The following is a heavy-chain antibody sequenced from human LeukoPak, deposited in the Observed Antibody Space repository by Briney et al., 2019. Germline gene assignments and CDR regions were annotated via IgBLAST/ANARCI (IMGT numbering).Heavy chain of an antibody. Sequence: PGGSLRLSCAASGFTFSSYSMNWVRQAPGKGREWVSYICSSGSTIYYADSVEGRFTVSRDNAKNTLYLQMNSLRLEDTAVYYCVRDWAPASMQAAPFDCWGQGTLVTVSS. CDR3: VRDWAPASMQAAPFDC. D-gene: IGHD2/OR15-2a*01. J-gene: IGHJ4*02. V-gene: IGHV3-48*04. CDR1: GFTFSSYS. CDR2: ICSSGSTI.